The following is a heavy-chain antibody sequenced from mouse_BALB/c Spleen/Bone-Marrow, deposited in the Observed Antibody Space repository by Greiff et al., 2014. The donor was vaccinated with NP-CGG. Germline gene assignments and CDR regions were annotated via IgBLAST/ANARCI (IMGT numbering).Heavy chain of an antibody. CDR2: IDPANVNT. J-gene: IGHJ2*01. CDR1: GFNTKDTY. CDR3: ASYVYGYYFDY. V-gene: IGHV14-3*02. Sequence: EVQLQESGAELVKPGASVKLSCTASGFNTKDTYMHWVKQRPEQGLEWIGRIDPANVNTKYDPKFQGKATITADTSSNTAYLQLSSLTSEDTAVYYCASYVYGYYFDYWGQGTTLTVSS. D-gene: IGHD1-1*01.